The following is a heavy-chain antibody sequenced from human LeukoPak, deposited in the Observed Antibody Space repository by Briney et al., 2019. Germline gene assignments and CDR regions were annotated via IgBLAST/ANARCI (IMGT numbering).Heavy chain of an antibody. J-gene: IGHJ6*03. V-gene: IGHV4-39*01. D-gene: IGHD3-3*01. Sequence: NPSETLSLTCTVSGGSISSSSYYWGWIRQPPGKGLEWIGSIYYSGSTYYNPSLKSRVTISVDTSKNQFSLKLSSVTAADTAVYYCAKHSLCLTYYDFRSGYYSPCYMDVWGKGTTVTVSS. CDR1: GGSISSSSYY. CDR3: AKHSLCLTYYDFRSGYYSPCYMDV. CDR2: IYYSGST.